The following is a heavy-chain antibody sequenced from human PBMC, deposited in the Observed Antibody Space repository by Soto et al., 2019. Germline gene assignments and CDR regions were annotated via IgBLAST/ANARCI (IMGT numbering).Heavy chain of an antibody. CDR2: INPNSVGT. J-gene: IGHJ6*03. V-gene: IGHV1-2*04. CDR1: GDTFTDYY. D-gene: IGHD5-12*01. CDR3: ARESGGATATLDYYYFYMDV. Sequence: QVQLVQSGAEVKKPGASVTVSCRACGDTFTDYYLHWVRQAPGQGLEWMGWINPNSVGTKYAEKFQGWVTMTRDTSIRTVYMQLSRLRSDDTAVYYCARESGGATATLDYYYFYMDVWGTGTTVTVSS.